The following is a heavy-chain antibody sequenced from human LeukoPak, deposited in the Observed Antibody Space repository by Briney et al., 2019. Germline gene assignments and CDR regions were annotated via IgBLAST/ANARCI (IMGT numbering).Heavy chain of an antibody. CDR1: GYTFTGYY. J-gene: IGHJ5*02. D-gene: IGHD5-18*01. CDR3: ARGLRGYSYGNNWFDP. Sequence: AAVKVSCKAPGYTFTGYYMHWVRQGPGQGLEWMGSTNPNSGGTNYAQKFQGWVTMTRDTSISTAYMELSRLRSDDTAVYYCARGLRGYSYGNNWFDPWGQGTLVTVSS. CDR2: TNPNSGGT. V-gene: IGHV1-2*04.